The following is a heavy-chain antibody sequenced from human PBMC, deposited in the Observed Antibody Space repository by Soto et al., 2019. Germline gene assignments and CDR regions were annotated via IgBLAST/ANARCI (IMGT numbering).Heavy chain of an antibody. V-gene: IGHV4-34*01. CDR2: ITHGGST. D-gene: IGHD3-3*01. CDR1: SGSFSGYY. CDR3: ARGRLFLTTSGLAITYFDY. Sequence: KTSETLSLTCAVYSGSFSGYYYSWIRQSPGKGLEWIGEITHGGSTTYSPSLKSRVTMSLDTSKTQFSLNMTSMTAADTAVYYCARGRLFLTTSGLAITYFDYWGQGTLVTVSS. J-gene: IGHJ4*02.